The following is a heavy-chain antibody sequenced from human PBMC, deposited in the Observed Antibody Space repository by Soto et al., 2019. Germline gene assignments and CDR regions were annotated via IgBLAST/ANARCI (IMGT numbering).Heavy chain of an antibody. CDR1: GGSITSYY. CDR3: ASRPVGYCSGGRCYPYYGMDV. Sequence: QVQLQESGPGLVKPSETLSLTCTVSGGSITSYYWSWIRQPPEKGLEWIGFIDYSGSTNYNPSLKSRVTISVDTSKNQFSLKLFSVTAADTAVYYCASRPVGYCSGGRCYPYYGMDVWGQGTTVTVSS. J-gene: IGHJ6*02. CDR2: IDYSGST. D-gene: IGHD2-15*01. V-gene: IGHV4-59*01.